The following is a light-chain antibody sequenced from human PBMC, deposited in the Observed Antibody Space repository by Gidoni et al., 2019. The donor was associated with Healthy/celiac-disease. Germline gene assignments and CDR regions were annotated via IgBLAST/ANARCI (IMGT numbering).Light chain of an antibody. J-gene: IGLJ1*01. Sequence: SYELTHPPSLSVSPGQTARITCSGDTLTKKYAYWYQQKSGQAPVLVIYEDSKRPSGIPERFSGSSSGTMATLTISGAQVEDEADYYCYSTDSSGNHYVFGTGTKVTVL. V-gene: IGLV3-10*01. CDR3: YSTDSSGNHYV. CDR1: TLTKKY. CDR2: EDS.